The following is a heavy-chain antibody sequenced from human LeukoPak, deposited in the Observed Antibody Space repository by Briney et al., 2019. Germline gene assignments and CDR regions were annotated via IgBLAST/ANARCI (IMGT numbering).Heavy chain of an antibody. Sequence: SVKVSCKASGGTFSSYAISWVRQAPGQGLEWMGGIIPIFGTANYAQKFQGRVTITTDESTSTAYMELSSLRSEDTAVYYCASRVSVVVPAARDIVLDYWGQGTLVTVSS. CDR2: IIPIFGTA. J-gene: IGHJ4*02. CDR3: ASRVSVVVPAARDIVLDY. V-gene: IGHV1-69*05. D-gene: IGHD2-2*01. CDR1: GGTFSSYA.